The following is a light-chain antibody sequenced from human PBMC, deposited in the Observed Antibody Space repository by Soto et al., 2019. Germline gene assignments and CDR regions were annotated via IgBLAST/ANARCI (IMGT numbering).Light chain of an antibody. V-gene: IGKV3-20*01. J-gene: IGKJ1*01. CDR2: DAS. Sequence: EIVLTQSPGTLSLSPGERATLSCSASQSVSSSYLAWYQQRPGQAPRLRTYDASSRATGIPDRLSGSVSGTDFTLTISRLEPEDFAVYYCQQFGSSRWTFGQGTKVEI. CDR3: QQFGSSRWT. CDR1: QSVSSSY.